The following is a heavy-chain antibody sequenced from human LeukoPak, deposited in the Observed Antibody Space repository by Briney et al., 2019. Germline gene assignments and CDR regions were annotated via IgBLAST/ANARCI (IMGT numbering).Heavy chain of an antibody. CDR1: GFTVSSNY. J-gene: IGHJ6*02. CDR2: IYSGGST. Sequence: GGSLRLSCAASGFTVSSNYMSWVRQAPGKGLEWVSVIYSGGSTYYADSVKGRFTISRDNSKNTLCLQMNSLRAEDTAVYYCARANYGSGSNQYYGLGVWGQGTTVTVSS. CDR3: ARANYGSGSNQYYGLGV. D-gene: IGHD3-10*01. V-gene: IGHV3-66*01.